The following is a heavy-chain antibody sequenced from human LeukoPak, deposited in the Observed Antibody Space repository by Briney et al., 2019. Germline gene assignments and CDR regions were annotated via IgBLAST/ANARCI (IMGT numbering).Heavy chain of an antibody. V-gene: IGHV4-34*01. J-gene: IGHJ4*02. CDR3: ASLNCSGGSCYSDPTFDY. CDR2: INHSGST. Sequence: SETLSLTCAVYGGSFRGYYWSWIRQPPGKGLEWIGEINHSGSTNYNPSLKSRVTISVDTSKNQFSLKLSSVTAADTAVYYCASLNCSGGSCYSDPTFDYWGQGTLVTVSS. CDR1: GGSFRGYY. D-gene: IGHD2-15*01.